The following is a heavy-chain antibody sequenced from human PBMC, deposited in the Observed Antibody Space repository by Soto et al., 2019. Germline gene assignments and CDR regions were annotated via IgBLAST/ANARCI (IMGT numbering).Heavy chain of an antibody. CDR2: ISYDGSNK. J-gene: IGHJ4*02. V-gene: IGHV3-30*03. CDR3: ASLGSALDY. D-gene: IGHD6-25*01. CDR1: GFTFSSYG. Sequence: QVQLVESGGGVVQPRRSLRLSCAASGFTFSSYGMHWVRQAPGKGLEWVAVISYDGSNKYYADSVKGRFTISRDNSKNTLYLQMNSLRAEDTAVYYCASLGSALDYWGQGTLVTVSS.